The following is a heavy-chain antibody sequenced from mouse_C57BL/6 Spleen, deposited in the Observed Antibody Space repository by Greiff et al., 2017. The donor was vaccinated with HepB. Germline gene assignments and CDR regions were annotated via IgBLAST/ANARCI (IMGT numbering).Heavy chain of an antibody. CDR2: ISSGSSTI. Sequence: EVQRVESGGGLVKPGGSLKLSCAASGFTFSDYGMHWVRQAPEKGLEWVAYISSGSSTIYYADTVKGRFTISRDNAKNTLFLQMTSLRSEDTAMYYCARGANWDAMDYWGQGTSVTVSS. CDR3: ARGANWDAMDY. J-gene: IGHJ4*01. CDR1: GFTFSDYG. V-gene: IGHV5-17*01. D-gene: IGHD4-1*01.